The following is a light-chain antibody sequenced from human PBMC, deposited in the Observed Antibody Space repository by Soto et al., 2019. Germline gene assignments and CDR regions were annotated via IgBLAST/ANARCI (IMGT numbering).Light chain of an antibody. CDR3: QQYNNWPQT. CDR1: QSISSW. V-gene: IGKV1-5*01. Sequence: DVPMTQSPSTLSASXXDRVXITSQASQSISSWLAWYQQKPGKAPKXXIYDASSLESGVPSRFSGSGSGTEFTLTISSLQSEDFAEYHCQQYNNWPQTFGQGTKVDIK. CDR2: DAS. J-gene: IGKJ1*01.